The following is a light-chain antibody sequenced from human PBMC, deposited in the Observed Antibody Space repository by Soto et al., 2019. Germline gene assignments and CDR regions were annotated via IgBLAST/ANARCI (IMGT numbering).Light chain of an antibody. CDR3: QNYYSAPET. J-gene: IGKJ1*01. V-gene: IGKV1-27*01. CDR1: QGISSY. CDR2: AAS. Sequence: DIQMTQSPSSLSASVGDRFTITCRASQGISSYLAWYQQKPGKVPKVLIYAASTLHSGVTSRFSGSGSGTEFTLTISNVQPEDVATYYCQNYYSAPETFGQGTKVEIK.